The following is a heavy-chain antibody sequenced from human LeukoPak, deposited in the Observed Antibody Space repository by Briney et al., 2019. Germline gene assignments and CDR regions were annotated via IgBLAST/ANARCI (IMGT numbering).Heavy chain of an antibody. CDR2: IIPIFGTA. Sequence: SVKVFCKASGGTFSSYAISWVRQAPGQGLEWMGRIIPIFGTANYAQKFQGRVTITTDESTSTAYMELSSLRSEDTAVYYCARQYDILTGHLDYWGQGTLVTVSS. CDR3: ARQYDILTGHLDY. J-gene: IGHJ4*02. CDR1: GGTFSSYA. V-gene: IGHV1-69*05. D-gene: IGHD3-9*01.